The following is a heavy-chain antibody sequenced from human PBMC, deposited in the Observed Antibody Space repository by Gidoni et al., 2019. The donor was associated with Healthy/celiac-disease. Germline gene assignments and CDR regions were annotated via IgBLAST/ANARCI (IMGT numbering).Heavy chain of an antibody. Sequence: QVQLHQWGAGLLTPSETLSLTCAVYGGPFRGYYWSWIRQPPGKGLEWIGEINHSGSTSYNPSLKSRVTISVDTSKNQFSLKLSSVTAADTAVYYCARGRGSASTYFDYWGQGTLVTVSS. CDR2: INHSGST. V-gene: IGHV4-34*01. CDR1: GGPFRGYY. J-gene: IGHJ4*02. D-gene: IGHD6-6*01. CDR3: ARGRGSASTYFDY.